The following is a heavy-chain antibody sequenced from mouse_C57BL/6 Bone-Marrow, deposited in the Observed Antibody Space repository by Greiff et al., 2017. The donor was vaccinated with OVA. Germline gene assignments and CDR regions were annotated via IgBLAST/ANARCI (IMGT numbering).Heavy chain of an antibody. Sequence: VQLKQSGAELVRPGASVKLSCTASGFNIKDYYMHWVKQRPEQGLEWIGRIDPEDGDTEYAPKFQGKATMTADTSSNTAYLQLSSLTSEDTAVYYCTTVVGGPYYFDYWGQGTTLTVSS. CDR1: GFNIKDYY. V-gene: IGHV14-1*01. J-gene: IGHJ2*01. CDR3: TTVVGGPYYFDY. D-gene: IGHD1-1*01. CDR2: IDPEDGDT.